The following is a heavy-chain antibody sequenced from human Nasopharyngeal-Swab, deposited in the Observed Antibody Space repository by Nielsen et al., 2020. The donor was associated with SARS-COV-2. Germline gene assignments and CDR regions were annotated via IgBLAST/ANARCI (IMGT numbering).Heavy chain of an antibody. CDR2: ISGSGGST. J-gene: IGHJ4*02. D-gene: IGHD3/OR15-3a*01. Sequence: GESLKISCAASGFTFSSYDMTWVRQAPGKGLEWVSTISGSGGSTNYADSVKGRFTISRDNSENTLYLQMNSLRAEDTAVYYCARERDSFDQWGQGTLVTVSS. CDR3: ARERDSFDQ. CDR1: GFTFSSYD. V-gene: IGHV3-23*01.